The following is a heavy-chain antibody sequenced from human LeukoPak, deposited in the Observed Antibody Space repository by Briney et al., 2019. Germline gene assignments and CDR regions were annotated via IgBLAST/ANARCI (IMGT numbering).Heavy chain of an antibody. J-gene: IGHJ6*03. Sequence: GGSLRLSCAASGFTFNIYAMSWVRQAPGKGLEWVSAINGTAIDTDYSDSVRGRFTISRDSSKNTLYLQMNSLRVEDTAIYYCLTRSLVAVSGISYMDVWGKGTTVSVSS. CDR3: LTRSLVAVSGISYMDV. CDR2: INGTAIDT. D-gene: IGHD6-19*01. V-gene: IGHV3-23*01. CDR1: GFTFNIYA.